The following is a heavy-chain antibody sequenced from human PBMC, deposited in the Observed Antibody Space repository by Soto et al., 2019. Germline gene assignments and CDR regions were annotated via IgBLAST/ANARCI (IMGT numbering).Heavy chain of an antibody. CDR2: IIPIFGTA. V-gene: IGHV1-69*12. D-gene: IGHD5-12*01. CDR1: GGTFSSYA. CDR3: PRDTTEFYGYNQDSLCDY. Sequence: QVQLVHSGAEVKKPGSSVKVSCKASGGTFSSYAISWVRPAPGQGLEWMGGIIPIFGTANYAPKFQGRVTITADECTSTGYREMSSLRSEDMAVYYRPRDTTEFYGYNQDSLCDYWGQGTLVAVSS. J-gene: IGHJ4*02.